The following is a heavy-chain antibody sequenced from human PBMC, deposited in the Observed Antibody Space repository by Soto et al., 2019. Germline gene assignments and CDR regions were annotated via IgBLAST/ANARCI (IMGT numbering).Heavy chain of an antibody. CDR2: IWYDGSNK. CDR1: GFTFSSYG. D-gene: IGHD1-26*01. V-gene: IGHV3-33*01. Sequence: QVQLVESGGGVVQPGRSLRLSCAAYGFTFSSYGMHWVRQAPGKGLEWVAVIWYDGSNKYYADSVKGGLTISRDNSQNTLYLQMNSLRAEDTAVYYCARDLGTYYGGGYYYGIDVWGQGTTVTVSS. J-gene: IGHJ6*02. CDR3: ARDLGTYYGGGYYYGIDV.